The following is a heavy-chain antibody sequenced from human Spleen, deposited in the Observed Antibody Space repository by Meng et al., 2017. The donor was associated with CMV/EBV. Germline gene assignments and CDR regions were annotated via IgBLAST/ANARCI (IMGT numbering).Heavy chain of an antibody. J-gene: IGHJ4*02. CDR3: ARYDFWSGSDYFDY. D-gene: IGHD3-3*01. V-gene: IGHV1-69*05. CDR1: GGTFITYA. CDR2: IIPIFGTP. Sequence: SVKVSCKASGGTFITYAINWVRLAPGQGLEWMGAIIPIFGTPNYAQKLQGRVTMTTDTSTSTAYMELRSLRSDDTAVYYCARYDFWSGSDYFDYWGQGTLVTVSS.